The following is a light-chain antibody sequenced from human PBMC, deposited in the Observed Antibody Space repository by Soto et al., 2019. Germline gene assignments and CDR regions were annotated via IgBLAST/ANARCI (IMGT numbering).Light chain of an antibody. CDR3: SSYAGSNNFI. Sequence: QSALTQPPSASGSPGQSVTISYTGTSSDVGGYNYVSWYQQHPGKAPKLMIYEVSKWPSGVPDRFSGSKSGNTASLTVSGLQAEDEADYYCSSYAGSNNFIFGGGTKLTVL. V-gene: IGLV2-8*01. CDR2: EVS. CDR1: SSDVGGYNY. J-gene: IGLJ2*01.